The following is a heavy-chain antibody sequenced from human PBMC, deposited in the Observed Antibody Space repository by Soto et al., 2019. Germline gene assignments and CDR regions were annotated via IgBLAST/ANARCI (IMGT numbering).Heavy chain of an antibody. Sequence: ASVKLSCKASGYTFTSYAMHWVRQAPGQRLEWMGWINAGNGNTKYSQKFQGRVTITRDTSASTAYMELSSLRSEDTAVYYCARDRPGIAAAGTHYGMDVWGQGTTVTV. J-gene: IGHJ6*02. CDR2: INAGNGNT. D-gene: IGHD6-13*01. CDR1: GYTFTSYA. V-gene: IGHV1-3*01. CDR3: ARDRPGIAAAGTHYGMDV.